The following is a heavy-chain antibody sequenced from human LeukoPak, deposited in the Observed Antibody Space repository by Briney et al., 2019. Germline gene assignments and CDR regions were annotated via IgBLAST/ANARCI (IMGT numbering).Heavy chain of an antibody. CDR3: AKDLVVPGRVVDY. D-gene: IGHD3-22*01. V-gene: IGHV3-23*01. Sequence: GGSLRLSCVASGFTFSRFELNWVRQAPGKGLEWVSHISTGTYIAYADSVKGRFTISRDNSKNTLYLQMNSLRAEDTAVYYCAKDLVVPGRVVDYWGQGTLVTVSS. CDR1: GFTFSRFE. J-gene: IGHJ4*02. CDR2: ISTGTYI.